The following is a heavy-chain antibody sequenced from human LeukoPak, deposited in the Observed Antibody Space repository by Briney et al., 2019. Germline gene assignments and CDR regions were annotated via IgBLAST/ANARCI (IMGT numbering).Heavy chain of an antibody. J-gene: IGHJ6*03. V-gene: IGHV4-59*01. CDR2: IFYTGST. CDR1: GGSISSYY. D-gene: IGHD3-10*01. Sequence: SETLSLTCTVSGGSISSYYWTWVRQPPGKGLEWIGYIFYTGSTNYNPSLKSRVTISLDTSKNQFSLKLSSLSVADTAVYYCARVLSGRGSLYSYYYYMDVWVKGTTVTISS. CDR3: ARVLSGRGSLYSYYYYMDV.